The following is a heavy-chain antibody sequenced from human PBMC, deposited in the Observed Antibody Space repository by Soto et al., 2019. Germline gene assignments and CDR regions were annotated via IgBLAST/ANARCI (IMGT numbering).Heavy chain of an antibody. V-gene: IGHV2-5*02. CDR1: GFSLTTSGVG. D-gene: IGHD3-3*01. CDR2: IYWDADK. J-gene: IGHJ4*02. Sequence: QITLNESGPTVVRPTETLTLTCRFSGFSLTTSGVGVGWIRQSPGKAPEWLALIYWDADKRYSASLKSRLTITKYTSKIQVVLTVYDLDPTYTATYYCAHRVLRTVFGLVTTTAIYFDFWGQGTPVAVSS. CDR3: AHRVLRTVFGLVTTTAIYFDF.